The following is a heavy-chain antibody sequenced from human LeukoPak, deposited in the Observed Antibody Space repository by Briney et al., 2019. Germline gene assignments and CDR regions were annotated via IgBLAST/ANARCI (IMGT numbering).Heavy chain of an antibody. D-gene: IGHD3-10*01. J-gene: IGHJ6*02. CDR2: IRSGGNT. Sequence: GGSLRLSCAASGFTVNSNFMSWVRQAPGKGLEWVSVIRSGGNTHYADSVKGRFTIPRDNSKNTVYLQMNSLGAEDTAVYYCARDVLWFGEGQGLDVWGQGTTVTVTS. V-gene: IGHV3-66*01. CDR3: ARDVLWFGEGQGLDV. CDR1: GFTVNSNF.